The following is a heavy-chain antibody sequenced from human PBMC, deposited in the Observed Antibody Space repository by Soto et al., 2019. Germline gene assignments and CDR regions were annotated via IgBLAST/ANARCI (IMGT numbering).Heavy chain of an antibody. CDR1: GFIFTSFG. J-gene: IGHJ4*02. CDR3: AAADSSGYYGG. V-gene: IGHV1-58*01. CDR2: ITVGTGNT. Sequence: SVKVSCKASGFIFTSFGVQWVRQARGQRLEWIGWITVGTGNTNYAQKFQERGTITRDMSTRTAYMELRSLRSEDPAVYYCAAADSSGYYGGWGQGTQVTVSS. D-gene: IGHD3-22*01.